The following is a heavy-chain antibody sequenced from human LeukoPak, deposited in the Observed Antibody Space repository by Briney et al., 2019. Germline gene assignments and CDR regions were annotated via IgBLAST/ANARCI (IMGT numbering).Heavy chain of an antibody. CDR2: MNPNSGNT. Sequence: ASVKVSCKASGYTFTSYDINWVRQATGQGLEWMGWMNPNSGNTGYAQKLQGRVSMSTDTSTSTAYMELRSLRSEDTAVYYCAGRGLSRRYGDYALLIGPEAFDIWGQGTMVTVSS. J-gene: IGHJ3*02. CDR1: GYTFTSYD. D-gene: IGHD4-17*01. V-gene: IGHV1-8*02. CDR3: AGRGLSRRYGDYALLIGPEAFDI.